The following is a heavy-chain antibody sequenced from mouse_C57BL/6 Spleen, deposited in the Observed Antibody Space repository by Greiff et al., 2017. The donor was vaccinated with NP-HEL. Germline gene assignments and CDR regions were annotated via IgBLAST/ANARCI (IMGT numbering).Heavy chain of an antibody. CDR3: AREGGWLLRYAMDY. CDR2: INPSNGGT. V-gene: IGHV1-53*01. CDR1: GYTFTSYW. Sequence: VQLQQSGTELVKPGASVKLSCKASGYTFTSYWMHWVKQRPGQGLEWIGNINPSNGGTNYNEKFKSKATLTVDKSSSTAYMQLSSLTSEDSAVDYCAREGGWLLRYAMDYWGQGTSVTVSS. D-gene: IGHD2-3*01. J-gene: IGHJ4*01.